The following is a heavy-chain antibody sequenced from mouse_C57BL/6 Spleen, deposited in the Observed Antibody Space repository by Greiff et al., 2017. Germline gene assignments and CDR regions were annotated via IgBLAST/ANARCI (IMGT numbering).Heavy chain of an antibody. Sequence: QVQLKQPGAELVTPGASVKLSCKASGYTFTSYWMHWVKQRPGRGLEWIGRIDPNSGGTKYNEKFKSKATLTVDKPSSTAYMQLSSLTSEDSAVYDCARSDYGNHYWYFDVWGTGTTVTVSS. CDR3: ARSDYGNHYWYFDV. CDR2: IDPNSGGT. D-gene: IGHD2-1*01. J-gene: IGHJ1*03. V-gene: IGHV1-72*01. CDR1: GYTFTSYW.